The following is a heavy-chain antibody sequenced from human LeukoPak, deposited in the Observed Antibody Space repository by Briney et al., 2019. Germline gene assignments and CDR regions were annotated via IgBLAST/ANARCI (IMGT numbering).Heavy chain of an antibody. J-gene: IGHJ5*02. CDR1: GGSISSYY. Sequence: SETLSLTCTVSGGSISSYYWSWIRQPPGKGLEWIGEINHSGSTNYNPSLKSRVTISVDTSKNQFSLKLSSVTAADTAVYYCARGSSNVAARNNWFDPWGQGTLVTVSS. V-gene: IGHV4-34*01. CDR2: INHSGST. CDR3: ARGSSNVAARNNWFDP. D-gene: IGHD6-6*01.